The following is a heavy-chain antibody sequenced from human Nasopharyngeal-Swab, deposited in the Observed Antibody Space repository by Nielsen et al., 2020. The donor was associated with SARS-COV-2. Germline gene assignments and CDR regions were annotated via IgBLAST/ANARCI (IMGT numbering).Heavy chain of an antibody. J-gene: IGHJ6*02. CDR1: GFTFNNYN. CDR2: ISSSSSYI. D-gene: IGHD3-3*01. Sequence: GESLKISCAASGFTFNNYNFNWVRQAPGKGLEWVSSISSSSSYIYYAGSVKGRFTISGDNAKNSLYLQMNSLRAEDTAVYYCARDGLDYDFWSAYFMDVWGQGITVTVSS. CDR3: ARDGLDYDFWSAYFMDV. V-gene: IGHV3-21*01.